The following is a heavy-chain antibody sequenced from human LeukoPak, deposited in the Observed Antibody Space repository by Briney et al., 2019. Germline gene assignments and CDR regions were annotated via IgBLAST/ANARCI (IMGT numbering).Heavy chain of an antibody. D-gene: IGHD2-21*01. J-gene: IGHJ4*02. CDR1: GYTFTKYV. CDR2: INAGNGDT. V-gene: IGHV1-3*01. Sequence: GASVKVSCKASGYTFTKYVVHWVRQAPGQRPEWMGWINAGNGDTKYSQNFQDRVTITRGTSANTAYMELSSLTSEDTALYYCARDDCGDTCYPGGHWGQGTLVTVSS. CDR3: ARDDCGDTCYPGGH.